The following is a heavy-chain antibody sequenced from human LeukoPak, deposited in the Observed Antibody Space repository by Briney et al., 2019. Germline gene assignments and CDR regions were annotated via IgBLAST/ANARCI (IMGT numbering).Heavy chain of an antibody. J-gene: IGHJ4*02. D-gene: IGHD4-17*01. CDR2: ISSSSSYI. CDR1: GFTFGSYS. CDR3: ATDTLTVTPGY. Sequence: PGGSLRLSCAASGFTFGSYSMNWVRQAPGKGLEWVSSISSSSSYIYYADSVKGRFTISRDNAKNSLYLQMNSLRAEDTAVYYCATDTLTVTPGYWGQGTLVTVSS. V-gene: IGHV3-21*01.